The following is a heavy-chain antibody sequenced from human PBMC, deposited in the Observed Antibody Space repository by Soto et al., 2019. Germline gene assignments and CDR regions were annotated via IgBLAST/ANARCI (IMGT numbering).Heavy chain of an antibody. CDR1: GNTVPNYA. D-gene: IGHD1-26*01. CDR3: ARDDSGFSGSHYIDYFHY. CDR2: INGGNGNT. V-gene: IGHV1-3*01. Sequence: QVQLVQSGAELKKPGASVKVSCKASGNTVPNYAIHWVRQAPGQRLEWMGWINGGNGNTYYSEHFQGRVTFTRDTSAGTVYIQLSSLTSEDTAVSYCARDDSGFSGSHYIDYFHYWGQGALVTVSS. J-gene: IGHJ4*02.